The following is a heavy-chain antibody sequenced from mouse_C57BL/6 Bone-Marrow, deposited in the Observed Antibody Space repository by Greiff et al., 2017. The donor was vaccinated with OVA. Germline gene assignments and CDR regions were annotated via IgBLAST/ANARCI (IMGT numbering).Heavy chain of an antibody. J-gene: IGHJ2*01. V-gene: IGHV5-12*01. D-gene: IGHD2-5*01. CDR3: ARQDYSNYPFDY. CDR2: ISNGGGST. Sequence: EVQLVESGGGLVQPGGSLKLSCAASGFTFSDYYMYWVRQTPEKRLEWVAYISNGGGSTYYPDTVKGRFTISRDNAKNTLYLQMSRLKSEDTAMYYCARQDYSNYPFDYWGQGTTLTVSS. CDR1: GFTFSDYY.